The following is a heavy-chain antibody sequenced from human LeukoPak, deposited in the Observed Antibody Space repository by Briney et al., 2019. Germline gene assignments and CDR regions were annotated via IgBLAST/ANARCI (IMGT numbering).Heavy chain of an antibody. V-gene: IGHV4-4*07. CDR1: GGSISSYY. CDR2: IYTSGST. D-gene: IGHD3-10*01. J-gene: IGHJ5*02. Sequence: SETLSLTCTVSGGSISSYYWSWIRQPAGKGLEWIGRIYTSGSTNYNPSLKSRVSMSVDTSKNQFSLRLSSVTAADTALYFCARGNRRLGYYGSGSRLPYDSWGQGTLVTVSS. CDR3: ARGNRRLGYYGSGSRLPYDS.